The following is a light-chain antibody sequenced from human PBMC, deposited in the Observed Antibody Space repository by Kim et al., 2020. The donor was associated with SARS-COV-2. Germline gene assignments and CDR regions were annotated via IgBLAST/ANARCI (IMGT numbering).Light chain of an antibody. J-gene: IGKJ4*01. CDR2: AAS. V-gene: IGKV1-39*01. CDR1: QSISSY. Sequence: DIQMTQSPSSLSASVGDRVTITCRASQSISSYLNWYQQKPGKAPKVLIYAASSLQSGVPSRFSGSGSGTDFTLTISSLQPEDCATYYCQQSHSLPLTFGGGTKVDIK. CDR3: QQSHSLPLT.